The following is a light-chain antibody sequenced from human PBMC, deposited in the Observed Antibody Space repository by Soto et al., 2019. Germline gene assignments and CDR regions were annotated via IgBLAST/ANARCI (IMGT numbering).Light chain of an antibody. CDR2: GNS. V-gene: IGLV1-40*01. J-gene: IGLJ3*02. CDR1: SSNIGAGYD. Sequence: QTVVTQPPSVSGAPGQRVTISCTGSSSNIGAGYDVHWYQQLPGTAPKLLIYGNSNRPSGVPDRFSCSKSGTSASLAITGLQAEDEADYYCQSYDSSLSGGVFGGGTKLTVL. CDR3: QSYDSSLSGGV.